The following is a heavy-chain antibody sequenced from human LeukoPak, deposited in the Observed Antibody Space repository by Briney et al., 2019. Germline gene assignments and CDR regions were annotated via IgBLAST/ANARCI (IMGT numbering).Heavy chain of an antibody. Sequence: QPGGSLRLSCVASGLTVSNHWVSWVRQAPGKGLEWVANIKQERGQEYYVDSVRGRFTISKDSAKNSLYLQMNSLRVEDTAMYYCASLDTAKQPLANHWGQGTLVTVSS. CDR3: ASLDTAKQPLANH. CDR1: GLTVSNHW. J-gene: IGHJ5*02. V-gene: IGHV3-7*03. CDR2: IKQERGQE. D-gene: IGHD5-18*01.